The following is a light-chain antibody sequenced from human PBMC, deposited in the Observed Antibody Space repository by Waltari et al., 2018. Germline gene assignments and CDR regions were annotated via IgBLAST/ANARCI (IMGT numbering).Light chain of an antibody. V-gene: IGKV3-20*01. CDR2: GAS. Sequence: EIVLTQSPATLSLSPGERATLSCRASQTVSSNDLAWFQQKSGQAPKLLIFGASTRATGIPDRFSGSGSGTDFTLTISRLEPEDFAVYYCQQYGGSPWTFGQGSKVEIK. J-gene: IGKJ1*01. CDR1: QTVSSND. CDR3: QQYGGSPWT.